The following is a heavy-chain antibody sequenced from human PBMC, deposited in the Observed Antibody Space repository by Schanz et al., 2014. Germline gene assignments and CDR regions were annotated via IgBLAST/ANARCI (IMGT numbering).Heavy chain of an antibody. CDR3: ARGASRDYFAMDV. V-gene: IGHV3-74*01. CDR1: GFTFNTSW. J-gene: IGHJ6*02. Sequence: EVQLVTSGGDLVQPGGSLRLSCAASGFTFNTSWFHWVRQPPGKGLLWVSRVSRDGSETTYVDSVRGRFTISRDTAKNTVLRQMNNLRAEDSSVYYCARGASRDYFAMDVWGQGTTVTVSS. CDR2: VSRDGSET.